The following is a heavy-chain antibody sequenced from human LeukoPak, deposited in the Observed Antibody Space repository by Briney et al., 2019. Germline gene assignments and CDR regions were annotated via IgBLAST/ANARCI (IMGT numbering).Heavy chain of an antibody. CDR3: AREEHTYYYDSSGYSFDY. CDR1: GFTFSSLA. J-gene: IGHJ4*02. Sequence: GSLRLSCVGSGFTFSSLAMNWVRQAPGKGLEWVSSISSDSSDIHYVDSVKGRFTISRDNSKNTLYLQMNSLRAEDTAVYYCAREEHTYYYDSSGYSFDYWGQGTLVTVSS. V-gene: IGHV3-21*01. D-gene: IGHD3-22*01. CDR2: ISSDSSDI.